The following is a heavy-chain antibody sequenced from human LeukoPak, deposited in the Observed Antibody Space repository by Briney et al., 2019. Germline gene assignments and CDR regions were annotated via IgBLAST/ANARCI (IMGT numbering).Heavy chain of an antibody. J-gene: IGHJ3*02. V-gene: IGHV1-46*01. CDR1: GYTFTSHY. Sequence: ASVKVSCKASGYTFTSHYMHWVRQAPGQGLEWMGIINPSGGRTTYAQRFQGRVTMTRDTFTSTVYMELSSLRSEDTAVYYCAKLSSGWPDAFDIWGQGTMVTVSS. CDR3: AKLSSGWPDAFDI. CDR2: INPSGGRT. D-gene: IGHD6-19*01.